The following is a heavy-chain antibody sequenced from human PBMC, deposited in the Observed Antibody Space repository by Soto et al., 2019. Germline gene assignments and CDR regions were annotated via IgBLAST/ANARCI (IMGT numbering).Heavy chain of an antibody. J-gene: IGHJ4*02. V-gene: IGHV3-23*01. CDR2: ISGTGVSS. CDR3: AKPRLVAGLIKYVDFAS. CDR1: GFTFSSYA. Sequence: VQLLESGGGLVQPGGSLRLACEVSGFTFSSYAMSWVRQSPGKGLEWVAVISGTGVSSQYADSVKGRFTISRDNSKNTLILQRNSLSAEDTAVYYCAKPRLVAGLIKYVDFASWGQGALVTVSS. D-gene: IGHD6-19*01.